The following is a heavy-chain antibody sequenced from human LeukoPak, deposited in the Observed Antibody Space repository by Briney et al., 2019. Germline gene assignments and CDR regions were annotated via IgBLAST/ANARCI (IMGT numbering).Heavy chain of an antibody. D-gene: IGHD3-10*01. CDR2: ISGDGTTK. CDR1: GFSFSDYY. V-gene: IGHV3-11*01. CDR3: TREDYYYASGY. Sequence: GGSLRLSCAASGFSFSDYYMSWVRQAPGQGLEWVSYISGDGTTKHYSDSVRGRFTVSRENAKNSLFLQVNSLRAEDTAIYYCTREDYYYASGYWGQGTLVSVSS. J-gene: IGHJ4*02.